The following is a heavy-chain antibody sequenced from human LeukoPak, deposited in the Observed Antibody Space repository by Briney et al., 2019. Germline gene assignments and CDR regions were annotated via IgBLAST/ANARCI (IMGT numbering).Heavy chain of an antibody. J-gene: IGHJ6*03. V-gene: IGHV1-69*13. Sequence: GASVKVSCKASGGTFSSYAISWVRQAPGQGLEWMGGIIPIFGTANYAQKFQGRVTITADESTSTAYMELSSLRSEDTAMYYCARDSSNSSSWYGGLYYYYYYMDVWGKGTTVTVSS. D-gene: IGHD6-13*01. CDR3: ARDSSNSSSWYGGLYYYYYYMDV. CDR1: GGTFSSYA. CDR2: IIPIFGTA.